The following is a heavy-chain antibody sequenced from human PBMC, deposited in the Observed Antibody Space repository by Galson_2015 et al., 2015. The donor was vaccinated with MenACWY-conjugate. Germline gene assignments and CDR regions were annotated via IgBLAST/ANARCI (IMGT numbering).Heavy chain of an antibody. J-gene: IGHJ6*03. V-gene: IGHV3-21*01. CDR3: ARGPYGSGTYSTSSMSSYYYYYMDV. CDR2: ITSSNNSI. Sequence: SLRLSCAASGFTFGSYSLNWVRQAPGKGLEWISSITSSNNSIFYIDSVKGRFTISRDNAKDSLYLQMNSLRVEDTAVYYCARGPYGSGTYSTSSMSSYYYYYMDVWGKGTTVTVSS. CDR1: GFTFGSYS. D-gene: IGHD3-10*01.